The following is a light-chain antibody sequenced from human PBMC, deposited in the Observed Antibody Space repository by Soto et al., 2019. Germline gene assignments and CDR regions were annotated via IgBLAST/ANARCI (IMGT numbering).Light chain of an antibody. CDR2: AAS. Sequence: DIQMTQSPSSVSASVGDRVTISCQASQGISKSLAWYQQKPEKAPKFLIYAASSLKSGVPSRFSGSGFGTDFTLTISSLQPEDSAIYYCQQANSFPITFGQGTRLEIK. CDR1: QGISKS. CDR3: QQANSFPIT. J-gene: IGKJ5*01. V-gene: IGKV1D-12*01.